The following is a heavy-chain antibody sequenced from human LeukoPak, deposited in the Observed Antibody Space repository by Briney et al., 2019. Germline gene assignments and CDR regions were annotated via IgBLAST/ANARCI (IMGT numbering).Heavy chain of an antibody. V-gene: IGHV3-11*01. CDR3: ARDAIDSSGFDFDY. D-gene: IGHD3-22*01. CDR2: ISTSAGTI. Sequence: GGSLRVSCAASGFTFSDYYMTWIRQARGKGLEWISYISTSAGTIYYADSVKGRFTISRDNAKNSLYLQMNSLRAEDTAVYYCARDAIDSSGFDFDYWGQGTLVTVSS. J-gene: IGHJ4*02. CDR1: GFTFSDYY.